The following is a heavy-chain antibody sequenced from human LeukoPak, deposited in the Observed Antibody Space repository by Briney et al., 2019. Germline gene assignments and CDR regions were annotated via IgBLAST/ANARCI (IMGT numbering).Heavy chain of an antibody. V-gene: IGHV1-8*01. CDR2: MNPNSGNT. Sequence: ASVKVSCKASGYTFTSYDINWVRQATGQGLEWMGWMNPNSGNTGYAQKFQGRVTMTRNTSISTAYMELSSLRSEDTAVYYCASGRRFHYYDYYYMDVWGKGTTVTVSS. CDR3: ASGRRFHYYDYYYMDV. CDR1: GYTFTSYD. J-gene: IGHJ6*03.